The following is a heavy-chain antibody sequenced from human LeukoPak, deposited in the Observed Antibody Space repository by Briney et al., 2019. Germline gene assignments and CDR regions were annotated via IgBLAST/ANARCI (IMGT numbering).Heavy chain of an antibody. D-gene: IGHD6-19*01. CDR1: GFTFKDYW. CDR2: IGSSGTTT. CDR3: ALLAVASDFDY. J-gene: IGHJ4*02. Sequence: GGSLRLSCVASGFTFKDYWMNWVRQAPGKGLEWVSNIGSSGTTTYYADSVKGRFSISRDNAKNSLYLRMNSLRVEDTAVYYCALLAVASDFDYWGQGALVTVSS. V-gene: IGHV3-48*04.